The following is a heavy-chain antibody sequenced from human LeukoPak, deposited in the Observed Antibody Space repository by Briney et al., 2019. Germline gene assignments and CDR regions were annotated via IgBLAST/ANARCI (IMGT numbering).Heavy chain of an antibody. CDR1: GGSFSGYY. V-gene: IGHV4-34*01. Sequence: SETLSLTCAVYGGSFSGYYWSWIRQPPGKGLEWIGEINHSGSTNYNPSLKSRVTISVDTSKNQFSLKLSSVTAADTAVYYCARGTSYYDSSGYYGGPNWFDPWGRGTLVTVSS. J-gene: IGHJ5*02. CDR3: ARGTSYYDSSGYYGGPNWFDP. CDR2: INHSGST. D-gene: IGHD3-22*01.